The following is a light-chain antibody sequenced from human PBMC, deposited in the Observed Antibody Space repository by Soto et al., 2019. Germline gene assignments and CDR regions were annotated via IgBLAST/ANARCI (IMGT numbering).Light chain of an antibody. V-gene: IGLV2-23*01. CDR3: CSYAGSRV. CDR1: SSDVGSYNL. J-gene: IGLJ3*02. Sequence: QSVLTQPASVSGSPGQSITISCTGTSSDVGSYNLVSWYQQQPGKAPKLMIYESSKRPSGVSNRFSGSKSGTTASLTISGVEDEDAAYYYCCSYAGSRVFGGGTKLTVL. CDR2: ESS.